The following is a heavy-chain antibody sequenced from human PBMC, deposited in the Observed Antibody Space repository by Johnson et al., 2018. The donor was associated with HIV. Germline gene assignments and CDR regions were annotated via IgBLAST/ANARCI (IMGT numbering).Heavy chain of an antibody. CDR1: GFTFSSYG. J-gene: IGHJ3*02. CDR2: IWYDGSNK. Sequence: QVQLVESGGGVVQPGRSLRLSCAASGFTFSSYGMHWVRQAPGKGLEWVAVIWYDGSNKYYADSVKGRFTISRDNSKNTLYLQMNSLRAEDTAVYYCAREQYGGNSKAGDGFDIWGQGTMVTVSS. V-gene: IGHV3-33*01. CDR3: AREQYGGNSKAGDGFDI. D-gene: IGHD4-23*01.